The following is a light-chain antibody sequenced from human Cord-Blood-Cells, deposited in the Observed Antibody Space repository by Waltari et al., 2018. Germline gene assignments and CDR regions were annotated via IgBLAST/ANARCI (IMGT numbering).Light chain of an antibody. Sequence: QIPQSLCSASGSVGDRVIIYCRASHGISSWLAWYQQKPGKAPKLLIYAASSLQSGVPSRFSGSGSGTDFTLTIRSLQPEDFATYYCQQANSFPLSFTFGPRTKVDIK. CDR3: QQANSFPLSFT. J-gene: IGKJ3*01. CDR2: AAS. V-gene: IGKV1-12*01. CDR1: HGISSW.